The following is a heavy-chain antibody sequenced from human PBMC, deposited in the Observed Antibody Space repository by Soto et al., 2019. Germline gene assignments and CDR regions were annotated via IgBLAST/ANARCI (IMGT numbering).Heavy chain of an antibody. CDR1: GYTFTSYG. J-gene: IGHJ5*02. V-gene: IGHV1-18*01. CDR2: ISAYNGNT. Sequence: GASVKVSCKASGYTFTSYGISWVRQAPGQGLEWMGWISAYNGNTNSAQKLQGRVTMTTDTSTSTVYMELRSLRSDDTAVYYCARRRGSGVGATWFDPWGQGTLVTVSS. D-gene: IGHD1-26*01. CDR3: ARRRGSGVGATWFDP.